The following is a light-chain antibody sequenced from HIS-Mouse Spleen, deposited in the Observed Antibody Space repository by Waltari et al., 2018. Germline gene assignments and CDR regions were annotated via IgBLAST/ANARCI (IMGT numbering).Light chain of an antibody. CDR1: SSNIGSNY. CDR3: AAWDDSLSGPWV. Sequence: QSVLTQPPSASGTPGQRVTISCSGSSSNIGSNYVYWYQQLPGTAPNLLIYRNNRRPSGVPDRFSGSKSGTSASLAISGLRSEDEADYYCAAWDDSLSGPWVFGGGTKLTVL. CDR2: RNN. J-gene: IGLJ3*02. V-gene: IGLV1-47*01.